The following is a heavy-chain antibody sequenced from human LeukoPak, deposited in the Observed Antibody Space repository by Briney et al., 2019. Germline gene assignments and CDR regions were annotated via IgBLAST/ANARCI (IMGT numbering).Heavy chain of an antibody. V-gene: IGHV3-7*01. CDR3: ARPIYRFGDLSGSDC. J-gene: IGHJ4*02. CDR2: IKQDGSAQ. D-gene: IGHD3-10*01. Sequence: GGSLRLSCAASGFTLSRYWMSWVRQAPGKGLEWVANIKQDGSAQYYAGSVTDRFTMSRDDARNSVFLQMNSLRGDDTAVYFCARPIYRFGDLSGSDCWGQEALVTVPS. CDR1: GFTLSRYW.